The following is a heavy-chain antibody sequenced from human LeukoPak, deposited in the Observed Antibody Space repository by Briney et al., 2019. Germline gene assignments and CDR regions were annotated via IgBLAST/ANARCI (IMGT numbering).Heavy chain of an antibody. CDR3: AREKALRFLEWPAPSYNDAFDI. J-gene: IGHJ3*02. CDR1: GGSISSYY. Sequence: PSETLSLTCTVSGGSISSYYWSWIRQPPGKGLEWIGYIYYSGSTNYNPTLKSRVTISVDTSKNQFSLKLSSVTAADTAVYYCAREKALRFLEWPAPSYNDAFDIWGQGTMVTVSS. V-gene: IGHV4-59*01. CDR2: IYYSGST. D-gene: IGHD3-3*01.